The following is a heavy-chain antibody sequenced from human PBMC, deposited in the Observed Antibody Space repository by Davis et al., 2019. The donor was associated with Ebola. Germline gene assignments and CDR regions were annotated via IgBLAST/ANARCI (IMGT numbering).Heavy chain of an antibody. CDR1: GGSFSGYY. V-gene: IGHV4-34*01. CDR2: INHSGST. Sequence: PSETLSLTCAVYGGSFSGYYWSWIRQPPGKGLEWIGEINHSGSTNYNPSLKSRVTISVDTSKNQFSLKLSSVTAADTAVYYCARGPRYCSSTSCYEYFQHWGQGTLVTVSS. D-gene: IGHD2-2*01. J-gene: IGHJ1*01. CDR3: ARGPRYCSSTSCYEYFQH.